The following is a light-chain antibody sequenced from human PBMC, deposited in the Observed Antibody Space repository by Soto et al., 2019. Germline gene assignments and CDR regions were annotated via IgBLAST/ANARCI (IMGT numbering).Light chain of an antibody. CDR1: SSDVGSYNR. CDR2: DVS. Sequence: QSALTQPPSVSGSPGQSVAISCSGTSSDVGSYNRVSWYQQPPGTAPKLMIYDVSNRPSGVPDRFSGSKSGNTASLTISGLQAEDEADYYCSSFTTSSTYVFGTGTKRTVL. J-gene: IGLJ1*01. V-gene: IGLV2-18*02. CDR3: SSFTTSSTYV.